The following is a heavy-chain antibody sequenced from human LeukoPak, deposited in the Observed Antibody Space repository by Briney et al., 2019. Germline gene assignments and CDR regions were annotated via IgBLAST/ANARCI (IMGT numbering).Heavy chain of an antibody. CDR3: ARAAPPYCGGDCYGNYFDY. J-gene: IGHJ4*02. Sequence: SSETLSLTCNVSGGSISSYYWSWIRQPPGKGLEWFGYIYNSGSTNYNPSLKSRVTISVDTSKNQFSLKLSSVTAADTAVYYCARAAPPYCGGDCYGNYFDYWGQGTLVTVSS. V-gene: IGHV4-59*01. CDR1: GGSISSYY. D-gene: IGHD2-21*02. CDR2: IYNSGST.